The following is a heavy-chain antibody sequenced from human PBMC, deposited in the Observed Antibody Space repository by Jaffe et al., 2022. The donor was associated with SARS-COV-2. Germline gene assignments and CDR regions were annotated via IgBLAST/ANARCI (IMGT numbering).Heavy chain of an antibody. D-gene: IGHD3-10*01. CDR3: AKVSPRNYGPGNSFY. V-gene: IGHV3-7*01. CDR1: GFTFSRSW. CDR2: IKQDGTEK. Sequence: EVHLVESGGGLVQPGGSLRLSCAVSGFTFSRSWMSWVRQAPGKGLEWVANIKQDGTEKDYVDSVKGRFTISRDNDKNSLYLQMNSLRAEDTAVYYCAKVSPRNYGPGNSFYWGQGTLVTVSS. J-gene: IGHJ4*02.